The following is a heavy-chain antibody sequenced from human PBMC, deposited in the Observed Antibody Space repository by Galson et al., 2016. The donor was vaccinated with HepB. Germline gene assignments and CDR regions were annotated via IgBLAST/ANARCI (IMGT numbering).Heavy chain of an antibody. V-gene: IGHV4-30-4*01. CDR2: IYYSGST. Sequence: TLSLPCTVSGGSITSGDYYWSWIRPPPGKGLEWIGYIYYSGSTYYNPSLKSRVTISVDTSKNQFSLKLSSVTAADTAVYYCARGDDILTGTYYFDYWGQGTLVTVSS. CDR1: GGSITSGDYY. D-gene: IGHD3-9*01. J-gene: IGHJ4*02. CDR3: ARGDDILTGTYYFDY.